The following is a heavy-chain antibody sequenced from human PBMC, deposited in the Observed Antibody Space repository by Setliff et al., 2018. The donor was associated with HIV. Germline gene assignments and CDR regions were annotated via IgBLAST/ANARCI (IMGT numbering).Heavy chain of an antibody. CDR3: ARYCSGGSCYSDDAFDI. V-gene: IGHV3-11*03. CDR1: GFTFSDYY. Sequence: PGGSLRLSCAASGFTFSDYYMSWIRQAPGKGLEWVSYISSSSSYTNYADSVKGRFTISRDNAKNSLYLQMNSLRAEDTALYYCARYCSGGSCYSDDAFDIWGQGTMVTVSS. CDR2: ISSSSSYT. D-gene: IGHD2-15*01. J-gene: IGHJ3*02.